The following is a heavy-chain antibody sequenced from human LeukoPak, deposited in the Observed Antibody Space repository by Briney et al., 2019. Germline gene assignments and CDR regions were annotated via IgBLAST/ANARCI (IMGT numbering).Heavy chain of an antibody. J-gene: IGHJ4*02. CDR1: GYTFTSYA. V-gene: IGHV1-3*03. D-gene: IGHD5-18*01. CDR3: ARGTGEGYSYGRYYFDY. Sequence: GASVTVSCKASGYTFTSYAMHWVRQAPGQRLEWMGWINAGNGNTKYSQEFQGRVTITRDTSASTAYMELSSLRSEDMAVYYCARGTGEGYSYGRYYFDYWGQGTLVTVSS. CDR2: INAGNGNT.